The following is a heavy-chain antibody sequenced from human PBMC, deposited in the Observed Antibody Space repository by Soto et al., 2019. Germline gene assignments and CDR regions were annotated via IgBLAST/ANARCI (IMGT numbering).Heavy chain of an antibody. V-gene: IGHV3-74*01. CDR2: INSDGTST. CDR3: VDGMSGWPY. CDR1: GFTFSNHW. Sequence: GGSLRLSCAVSGFTFSNHWMHWVCQAPGKGLVWVSRINSDGTSTFYADSVRGRFTISRDNAKDTLYLEMSSLRAEDTAVYYCVDGMSGWPYWGQGALVTVSS. J-gene: IGHJ4*02. D-gene: IGHD6-19*01.